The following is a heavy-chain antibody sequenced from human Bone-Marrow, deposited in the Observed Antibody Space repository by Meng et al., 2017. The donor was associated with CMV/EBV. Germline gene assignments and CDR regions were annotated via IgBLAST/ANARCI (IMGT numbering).Heavy chain of an antibody. CDR2: INPNSGGT. V-gene: IGHV1-2*02. CDR3: ARADDSSGYYGY. CDR1: GYTFTGYY. Sequence: ASVKVSCKASGYTFTGYYMHWVRQALGQGLEWMGWINPNSGGTNYAQKFQGRVTMTRDTSISTAYMELSRLRSDDTAVYYCARADDSSGYYGYWGQGTLVTVSS. D-gene: IGHD3-22*01. J-gene: IGHJ4*02.